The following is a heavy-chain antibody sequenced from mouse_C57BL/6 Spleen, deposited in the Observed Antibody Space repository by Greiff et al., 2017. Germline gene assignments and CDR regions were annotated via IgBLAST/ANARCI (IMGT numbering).Heavy chain of an antibody. CDR3: ARERTLYYFAY. CDR1: GYAFSSYW. J-gene: IGHJ2*01. CDR2: IYPGDGDT. Sequence: QVQLQQSGAELVKPGASVKISCKASGYAFSSYWMNWVKQRPGKGLEWIGQIYPGDGDTNYNGKFKGKATLTADKSSSTAYMQLSSLTSEDSAVYFCARERTLYYFAYWGQGTTLTVSS. V-gene: IGHV1-80*01.